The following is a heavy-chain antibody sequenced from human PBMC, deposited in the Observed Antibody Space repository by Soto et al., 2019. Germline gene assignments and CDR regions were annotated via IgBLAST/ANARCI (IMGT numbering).Heavy chain of an antibody. CDR3: ARREQSDYYYMDV. J-gene: IGHJ6*03. CDR1: GFTFSNYA. Sequence: EVQLVESGGGLVQPGGSLRLSCAASGFTFSNYAMDWVRQAPGKVLEYVSGISSNGVGTYYANSVKDRFTTSRDNSKNTLYRQMGSLRAEDMAVYYCARREQSDYYYMDVWGKGTSVTVSS. D-gene: IGHD6-19*01. CDR2: ISSNGVGT. V-gene: IGHV3-64*01.